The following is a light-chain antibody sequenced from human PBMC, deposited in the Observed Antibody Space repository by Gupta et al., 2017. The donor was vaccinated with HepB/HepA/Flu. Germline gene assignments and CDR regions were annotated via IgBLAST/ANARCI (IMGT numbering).Light chain of an antibody. V-gene: IGLV3-1*01. Sequence: SYELTQPPSVSVSPGQTASITCSGEKMGDKYACWYQQKPGQSPVLVIYQDTKRPAGIPERFSGSNSGNTATLTIRGTQAMDEADYYCQAWDSSTGVFGGGTKLTVL. CDR2: QDT. CDR3: QAWDSSTGV. J-gene: IGLJ2*01. CDR1: KMGDKY.